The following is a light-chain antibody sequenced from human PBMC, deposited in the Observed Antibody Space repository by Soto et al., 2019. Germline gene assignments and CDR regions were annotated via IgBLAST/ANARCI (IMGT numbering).Light chain of an antibody. CDR2: EVS. V-gene: IGLV2-14*01. J-gene: IGLJ1*01. CDR3: SSYTSTSLYV. CDR1: SSDVGGYNY. Sequence: QSALTQPASVSGSPGQSITISCTGTSSDVGGYNYVSWYQQHSGKAPKLIIYEVSNRPSGVSNRFSGSKSGNTASLTISGLQAEDEADYYCSSYTSTSLYVFGIGTKVTVL.